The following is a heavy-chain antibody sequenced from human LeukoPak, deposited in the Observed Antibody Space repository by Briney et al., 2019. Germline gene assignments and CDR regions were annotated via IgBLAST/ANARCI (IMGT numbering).Heavy chain of an antibody. J-gene: IGHJ4*02. CDR2: ISGSGGST. CDR1: GFTVSSNY. Sequence: GGSLRLSCAASGFTVSSNYMSWVRQAPGKGLEWVSAISGSGGSTYYADSVKGRFTISRDNSKNTLYLQMNSLRAEDTAVYYCANYDSAGRNNKYYFDYWGQGTLVTVSS. CDR3: ANYDSAGRNNKYYFDY. V-gene: IGHV3-23*01. D-gene: IGHD6-13*01.